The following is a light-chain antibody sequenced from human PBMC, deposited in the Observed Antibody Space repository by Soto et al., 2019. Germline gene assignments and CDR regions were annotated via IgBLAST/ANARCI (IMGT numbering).Light chain of an antibody. CDR2: DAS. CDR3: QQRSNWPPFT. CDR1: QSVSSY. Sequence: EIVLTQSPATLSLSPGERATLSCRASQSVSSYLAWYQQKPGQAPRLLIYDASNRATGIPARFSGSGSGTDFTLTISSLEPEGFAVYYCQQRSNWPPFTFGPGTKVYIK. J-gene: IGKJ3*01. V-gene: IGKV3-11*01.